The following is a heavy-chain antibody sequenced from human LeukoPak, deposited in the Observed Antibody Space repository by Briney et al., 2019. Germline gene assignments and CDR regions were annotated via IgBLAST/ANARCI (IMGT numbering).Heavy chain of an antibody. CDR2: IYTSGST. D-gene: IGHD5-18*01. V-gene: IGHV4-4*07. CDR3: ARGIGYSYGYSYYYYMDV. CDR1: GGSIRSYY. J-gene: IGHJ6*03. Sequence: SETLSLTXTVSGGSIRSYYWSWIRQPAGKGLEWIGRIYTSGSTNYNPSLKSRVTMSVDTSKNQFSLKLSSVTAADTAVYYCARGIGYSYGYSYYYYMDVWGKGTTVTVSS.